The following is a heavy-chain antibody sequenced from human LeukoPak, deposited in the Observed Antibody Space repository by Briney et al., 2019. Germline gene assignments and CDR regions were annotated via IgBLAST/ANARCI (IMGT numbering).Heavy chain of an antibody. CDR3: ASLVGATTEYYFDY. Sequence: SETLSLTCTVSGGSISSFYWSWIRQPAGKGLEWIGRIYTSGSTNYNPSLKSRVTISVDTSKNQFSLKLSSVTAADTAVYYCASLVGATTEYYFDYWGQGTLVTVSS. D-gene: IGHD1-26*01. J-gene: IGHJ4*02. CDR1: GGSISSFY. CDR2: IYTSGST. V-gene: IGHV4-4*07.